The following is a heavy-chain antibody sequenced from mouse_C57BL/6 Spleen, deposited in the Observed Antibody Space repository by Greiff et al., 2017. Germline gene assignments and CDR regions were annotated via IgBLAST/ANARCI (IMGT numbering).Heavy chain of an antibody. CDR2: IYPGDGAT. J-gene: IGHJ4*01. CDR3: SRSGLRGAMDY. CDR1: GYAFSSSW. D-gene: IGHD1-1*01. V-gene: IGHV1-82*01. Sequence: QVHVQQSGPELVKPGASVKISCKASGYAFSSSWLNWVKQRPGKGLEWIGRIYPGDGATNYTGKFKGQATLTEDKSSSTAYMQLSSLTSEDTAVYVCSRSGLRGAMDYWGQGTSVTVSS.